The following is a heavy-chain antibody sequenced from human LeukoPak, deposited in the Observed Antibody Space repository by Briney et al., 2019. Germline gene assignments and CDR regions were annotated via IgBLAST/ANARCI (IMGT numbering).Heavy chain of an antibody. V-gene: IGHV2-70*11. CDR1: GFSLSTSGMC. D-gene: IGHD4-17*01. J-gene: IGHJ4*02. Sequence: SGPTLVNPTQTLTLACTLSGFSLSTSGMCVTWIRQPPGKALEWLARIDWDDAKYYRTSLETRLTISKDTSKNQVVLTMTNMDPVDTATYYCARIAPGYGDYLIDYWGQGMLVTVSS. CDR3: ARIAPGYGDYLIDY. CDR2: IDWDDAK.